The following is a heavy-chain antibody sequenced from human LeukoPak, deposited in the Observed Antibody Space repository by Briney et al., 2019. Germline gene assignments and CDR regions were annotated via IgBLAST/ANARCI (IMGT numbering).Heavy chain of an antibody. V-gene: IGHV3-7*01. CDR2: IKQDGSEK. Sequence: GGSLRLSCAASGFTFSSYWMSWVRQAPGKGLEWVANIKQDGSEKYYVDSVKGRFTISRDNAKNTLYLQLNSLRAEDTAVYYCARGGFCSGGSCPVDYYYYMDVWGKGTTVTVSS. J-gene: IGHJ6*03. CDR1: GFTFSSYW. CDR3: ARGGFCSGGSCPVDYYYYMDV. D-gene: IGHD2-15*01.